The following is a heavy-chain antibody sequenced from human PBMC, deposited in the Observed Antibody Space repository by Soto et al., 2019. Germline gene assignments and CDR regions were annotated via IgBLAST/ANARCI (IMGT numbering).Heavy chain of an antibody. CDR1: GYIFSSYG. Sequence: QVRLVQSAAEVKKPGASVKVSCKASGYIFSSYGITWVRQAPGHGLEWMGWISGYDGNTHLTQKLQVRVTMTIDTPTNTAFMEPRSMSSDDTAVYYCARIADCIITTCSVPSRFHRRGYYYYYGLDVWGQGTTVAVSS. J-gene: IGHJ6*02. V-gene: IGHV1-18*01. D-gene: IGHD2-2*01. CDR3: ARIADCIITTCSVPSRFHRRGYYYYYGLDV. CDR2: ISGYDGNT.